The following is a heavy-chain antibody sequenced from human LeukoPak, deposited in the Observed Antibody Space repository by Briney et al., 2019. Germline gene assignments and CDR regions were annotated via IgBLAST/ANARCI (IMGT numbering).Heavy chain of an antibody. Sequence: GGSLRLSCAPSGFIFSNYGMHWVRQAPGKGLEWVAFIRYDGSNKYYADSVKGRFTISRDNSKNTLYLQMNSLRAEDTAVYYCAKDPVYGYSSGWYIDCWGQGTLVTVSS. CDR1: GFIFSNYG. CDR3: AKDPVYGYSSGWYIDC. CDR2: IRYDGSNK. D-gene: IGHD6-19*01. V-gene: IGHV3-30*02. J-gene: IGHJ4*02.